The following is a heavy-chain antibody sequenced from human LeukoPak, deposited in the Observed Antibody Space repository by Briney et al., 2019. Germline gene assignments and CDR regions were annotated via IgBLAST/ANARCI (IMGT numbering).Heavy chain of an antibody. V-gene: IGHV4-59*08. D-gene: IGHD6-19*01. CDR2: IYYSGST. CDR1: GGSISSYY. J-gene: IGHJ6*03. CDR3: ARLDRGSGRYYYYYYYMDV. Sequence: PSETLSLTCTVSGGSISSYYWSWIRQPPGKGLEWIGYIYYSGSTNYNPSLKSRVTISVDTSKNQFSLKLSSVTAADTAVYYCARLDRGSGRYYYYYYYMDVWGKGTTVTVSS.